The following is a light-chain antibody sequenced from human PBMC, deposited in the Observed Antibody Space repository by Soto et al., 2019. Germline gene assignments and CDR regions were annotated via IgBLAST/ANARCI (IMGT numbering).Light chain of an antibody. CDR1: QGFTNY. CDR2: AAS. Sequence: DFQMTQSPSSLSASVGDTVTLTCRASQGFTNYLAWYQQKPGKAPKLLIYAASTLQSWVPPRFSGSGSGTHFTLTISSLQPEDAATYYCQKYNTAPYTFGQGTRLEIK. V-gene: IGKV1-27*01. CDR3: QKYNTAPYT. J-gene: IGKJ5*01.